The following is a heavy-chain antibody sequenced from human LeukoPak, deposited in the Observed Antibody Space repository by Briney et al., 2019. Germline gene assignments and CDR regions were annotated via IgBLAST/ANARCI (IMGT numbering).Heavy chain of an antibody. J-gene: IGHJ4*02. CDR3: ARWGASPNDF. D-gene: IGHD3-16*01. CDR1: GYIFINHG. V-gene: IGHV1-18*03. Sequence: ASVKVSCKASGYIFINHGIAWVRQAPGQGLQYMGWISAYNGRTDYAQNLQGRVTMTTDTATTTAYMELRSLTPDDMAVYFCARWGASPNDFWGQGTLVTVSS. CDR2: ISAYNGRT.